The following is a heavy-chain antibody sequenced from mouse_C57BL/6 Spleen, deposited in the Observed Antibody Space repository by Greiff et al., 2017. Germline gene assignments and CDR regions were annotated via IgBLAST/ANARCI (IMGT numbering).Heavy chain of an antibody. J-gene: IGHJ4*01. CDR2: ISSGGSYT. Sequence: EVKLVESGGDLVKPGGSLKLSCAASGFTFSSYGMSWVRQTPDKRLEWVATISSGGSYTYYPDSVKGRFTISRDNAKNTLYLQMSSLKSEDTAMYYCARVITTVVATGAMDYWGQGTSVTVSS. CDR1: GFTFSSYG. CDR3: ARVITTVVATGAMDY. D-gene: IGHD1-1*01. V-gene: IGHV5-6*01.